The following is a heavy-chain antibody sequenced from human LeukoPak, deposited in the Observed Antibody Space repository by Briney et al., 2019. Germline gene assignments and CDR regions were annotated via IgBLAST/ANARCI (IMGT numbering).Heavy chain of an antibody. CDR1: GYTFTGYY. Sequence: ASVKVSCKASGYTFTGYYMHWVRQAPGQGLEWMGWINPNSGGTNYAQKFQGRVTMTRDTSISTAYMELSRLRSDDTAVYYCARAVRYGSGSYLLYYFDYWGQGTLVTVSS. V-gene: IGHV1-2*02. CDR3: ARAVRYGSGSYLLYYFDY. CDR2: INPNSGGT. D-gene: IGHD3-10*01. J-gene: IGHJ4*02.